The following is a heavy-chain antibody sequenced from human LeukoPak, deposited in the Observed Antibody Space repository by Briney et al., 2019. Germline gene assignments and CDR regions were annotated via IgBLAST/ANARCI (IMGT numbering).Heavy chain of an antibody. CDR3: ARGMVRGVPVIGS. J-gene: IGHJ5*01. CDR2: INHSGST. CDR1: GGSFSGYY. D-gene: IGHD3-10*01. Sequence: SETLSLTCAVYGGSFSGYYWSWIRQPPGKGLEWIGEINHSGSTNYNPSLKSRVTISVDTSKNQFSLRLSSVTAADTALYFCARGMVRGVPVIGSWGQGTLVTVSS. V-gene: IGHV4-34*01.